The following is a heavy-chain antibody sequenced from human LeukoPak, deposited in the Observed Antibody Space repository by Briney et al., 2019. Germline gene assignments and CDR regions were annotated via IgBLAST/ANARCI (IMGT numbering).Heavy chain of an antibody. D-gene: IGHD6-13*01. CDR2: IIPIFGTA. CDR1: GGTFSSYA. J-gene: IGHJ6*03. Sequence: GASVKVSCKASGGTFSSYAISWVRQAPGQGLEWMGGIIPIFGTANYAQKFQGRVTITADKSTSTAYMELSSLRSEDTAVYYCARRARQQLFGNYYYYYMDVWGKGTTVTVSS. CDR3: ARRARQQLFGNYYYYYMDV. V-gene: IGHV1-69*06.